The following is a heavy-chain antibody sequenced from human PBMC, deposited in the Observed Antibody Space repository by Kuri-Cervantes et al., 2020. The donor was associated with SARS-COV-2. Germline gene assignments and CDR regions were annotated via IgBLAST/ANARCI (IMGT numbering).Heavy chain of an antibody. V-gene: IGHV1-46*01. CDR3: ARTHIGAAGTDAFDI. CDR2: INHSGGST. D-gene: IGHD6-13*01. Sequence: ASVKVSCKAYGYTFTSYYMHWVRQAPGQVLEWMGIINHSGGSTSYEQKFQGRVTMTRDTSTSTVYMELSSLRSEDTAVYYCARTHIGAAGTDAFDIWCQGTMVTVSS. J-gene: IGHJ3*02. CDR1: GYTFTSYY.